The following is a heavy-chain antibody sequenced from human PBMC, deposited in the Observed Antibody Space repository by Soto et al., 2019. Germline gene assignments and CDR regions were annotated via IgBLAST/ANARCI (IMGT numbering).Heavy chain of an antibody. Sequence: SETLSLTCAVYGGSFSGYYWSWIRQPPGKGLEWIGEINHSGSTNYNPSLKSRVTISVDTSKNQFSLKLSSVTAADTAVYYCARGYSGYDYAFDIWGQGTMVTVSS. CDR2: INHSGST. D-gene: IGHD5-12*01. J-gene: IGHJ3*02. CDR1: GGSFSGYY. V-gene: IGHV4-34*01. CDR3: ARGYSGYDYAFDI.